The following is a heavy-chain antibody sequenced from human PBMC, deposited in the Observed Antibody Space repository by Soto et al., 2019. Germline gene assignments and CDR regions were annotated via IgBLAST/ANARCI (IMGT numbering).Heavy chain of an antibody. CDR3: AKESSSGWYYYYGMDV. Sequence: GGSLPLSCEGSGFTLSSYGMQWVRQAKGKGLEWVAVISYDGSNKYYADSVKGRFTISRDNSKNTLYLQMNSLRAEDTAVYYCAKESSSGWYYYYGMDVWGQGTTLTVSS. CDR1: GFTLSSYG. CDR2: ISYDGSNK. J-gene: IGHJ6*02. D-gene: IGHD6-19*01. V-gene: IGHV3-30*18.